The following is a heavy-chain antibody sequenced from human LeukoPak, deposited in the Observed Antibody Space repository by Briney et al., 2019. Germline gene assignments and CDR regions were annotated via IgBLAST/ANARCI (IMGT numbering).Heavy chain of an antibody. CDR1: GVTFSSYA. V-gene: IGHV3-23*01. Sequence: GGSLRLSCAASGVTFSSYAMSWVRQAPGKGLEWVSAISGSGGSTYYADSVKGRFTISRDNSKNTLYLQMNSLRAEDTAVYYCAKGPTRRYSSSWYTPDGYFQHWGQGTLVTVSS. D-gene: IGHD6-13*01. CDR3: AKGPTRRYSSSWYTPDGYFQH. CDR2: ISGSGGST. J-gene: IGHJ1*01.